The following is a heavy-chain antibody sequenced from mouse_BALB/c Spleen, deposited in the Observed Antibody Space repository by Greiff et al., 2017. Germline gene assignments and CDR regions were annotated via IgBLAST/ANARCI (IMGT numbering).Heavy chain of an antibody. CDR1: GFTFSSYA. CDR2: ISSGGSYT. J-gene: IGHJ3*01. V-gene: IGHV5-9-4*01. D-gene: IGHD2-12*01. CDR3: VYCYDGAWFAY. Sequence: VQLKESGGGLVKPGGSLKLSCAASGFTFSSYAMPWVRQSPEKRLEWVAEISSGGSYTYYPDTLTGRVTISRDNAKNTLYLEMSSLRSEDTAMYYCVYCYDGAWFAYWGQGTLVTVSA.